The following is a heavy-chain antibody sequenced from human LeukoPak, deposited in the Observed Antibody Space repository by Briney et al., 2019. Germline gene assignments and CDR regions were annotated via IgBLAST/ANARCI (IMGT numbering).Heavy chain of an antibody. CDR3: ARDAPYDFWSGYQSGYMDV. CDR1: GFTFSSYS. Sequence: GGSLRLSCAASGFTFSSYSMNWVRQAPGKGLEWVSYLSSSNSIIYYADSVKGRFTISRDNAKDSLYLQMNSLRGEDTAVYYCARDAPYDFWSGYQSGYMDVWGKVTTVTVSS. D-gene: IGHD3-3*01. J-gene: IGHJ6*03. CDR2: LSSSNSII. V-gene: IGHV3-48*01.